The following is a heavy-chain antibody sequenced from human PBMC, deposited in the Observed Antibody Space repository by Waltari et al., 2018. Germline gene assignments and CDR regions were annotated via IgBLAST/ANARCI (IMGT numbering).Heavy chain of an antibody. J-gene: IGHJ4*02. D-gene: IGHD6-25*01. CDR3: VTDRGNFDY. Sequence: EVQLVESGGGLVQPGGSRRLSCVVSGFSKPPFKRAYMSWVRQAPTGGLEWVGRSKTNSEGATTEFAAPLKGRFSISRDDSKKTLYLQLSSLEKDDTAVYYCVTDRGNFDYWGQGTLVTVSS. CDR2: SKTNSEGATT. V-gene: IGHV3-15*01. CDR1: GFSKPPFKRAY.